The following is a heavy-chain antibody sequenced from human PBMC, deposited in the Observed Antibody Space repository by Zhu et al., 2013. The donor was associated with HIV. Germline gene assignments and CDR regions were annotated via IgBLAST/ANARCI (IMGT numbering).Heavy chain of an antibody. Sequence: QVQLVQSGAEVKKPGSSVKVSCKASKYTFTGYYIQWVRQAPGQGLEWMGWINPKSGGTHYGQNFQGRVTMTRDTSISTAYLEVNSLRSDDTALYFCARGAAVGFCSSVTCTNDMDVWGQGDHGHRLV. V-gene: IGHV1-2*02. J-gene: IGHJ6*02. D-gene: IGHD3-22*01. CDR2: INPKSGGT. CDR3: ARGAAVGFCSSVTCTNDMDV. CDR1: KYTFTGYY.